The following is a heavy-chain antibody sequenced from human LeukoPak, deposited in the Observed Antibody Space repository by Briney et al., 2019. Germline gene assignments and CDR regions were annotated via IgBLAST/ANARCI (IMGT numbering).Heavy chain of an antibody. CDR3: ARTFQTYYYDSSGYWFDP. J-gene: IGHJ5*02. CDR2: ISWNSGSI. CDR1: GFTFDDYA. D-gene: IGHD3-22*01. V-gene: IGHV3-9*01. Sequence: GGSLRLSCAASGFTFDDYAMHWVRQAPGKGLEWVSGISWNSGSIGYADSVKGRFTISRDNAKNSLYLQMNSLRAEDTAVYYCARTFQTYYYDSSGYWFDPWGQGTLVTVSS.